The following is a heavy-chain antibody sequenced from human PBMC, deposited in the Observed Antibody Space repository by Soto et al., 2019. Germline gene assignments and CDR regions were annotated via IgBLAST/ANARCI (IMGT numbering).Heavy chain of an antibody. D-gene: IGHD6-19*01. Sequence: PSQTLSLNCTVCGDSICRRRYYCGWIRQPPGKGLEWIGSIYYSGSTYYNPSLKSRVTISVDTSKNQFSLKLSSVTAADTAVYYCARDAVHSSGFTDYCGQGTLVTVSS. CDR1: GDSICRRRYY. V-gene: IGHV4-39*02. CDR3: ARDAVHSSGFTDY. CDR2: IYYSGST. J-gene: IGHJ4*02.